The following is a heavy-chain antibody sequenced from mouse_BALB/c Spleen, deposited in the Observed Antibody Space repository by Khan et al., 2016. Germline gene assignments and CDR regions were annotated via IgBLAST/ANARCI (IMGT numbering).Heavy chain of an antibody. Sequence: QIQLVQSGPELKKPGEIVKISCKASGYTFTNYGMNWVKQAPGKGLKWMGWINTYTGEPTYADDFKGRFAFSLETSANTAYLQIDNLKNEDTATYFCATWLLNYWYFDVWGAGTTVTVSS. V-gene: IGHV9-3-1*01. CDR3: ATWLLNYWYFDV. D-gene: IGHD2-3*01. CDR1: GYTFTNYG. CDR2: INTYTGEP. J-gene: IGHJ1*01.